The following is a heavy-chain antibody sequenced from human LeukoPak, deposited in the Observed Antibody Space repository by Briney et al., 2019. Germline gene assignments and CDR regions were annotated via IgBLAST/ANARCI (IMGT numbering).Heavy chain of an antibody. Sequence: GGSLRLSCAASGFTFNYYSMNWVRQAPGKGLEWVSYISSSSSTIYYADSVKGRFTISRDNAKNSLCLQMNSLRAEDTAVYYCARGGGLADYWGQGTLVTVSS. CDR2: ISSSSSTI. D-gene: IGHD1-26*01. CDR3: ARGGGLADY. J-gene: IGHJ4*02. CDR1: GFTFNYYS. V-gene: IGHV3-48*01.